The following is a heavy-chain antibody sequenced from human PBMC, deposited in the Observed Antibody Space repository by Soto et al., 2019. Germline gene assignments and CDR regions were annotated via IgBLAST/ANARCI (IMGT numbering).Heavy chain of an antibody. CDR3: ARDPYSSGWHHDAFDI. V-gene: IGHV1-3*01. J-gene: IGHJ3*02. D-gene: IGHD6-19*01. Sequence: ASVKVSCKTSGYSFITNAMHWVRQAPGQRLEWLGWIKPGTGTTKYSQKFQGRVNITRDTSASTAYLELSTLRSEDTAVYYCARDPYSSGWHHDAFDIWGQGTMVTVSS. CDR2: IKPGTGTT. CDR1: GYSFITNA.